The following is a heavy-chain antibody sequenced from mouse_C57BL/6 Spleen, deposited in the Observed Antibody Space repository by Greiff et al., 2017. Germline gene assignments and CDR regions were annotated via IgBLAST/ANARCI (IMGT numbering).Heavy chain of an antibody. CDR1: GFTFSDYY. CDR3: ARESSSYGFAY. Sequence: EVKLMESEGGLVQPGSSMKLSCTASGFTFSDYYMAWVRQVPEKGLEWVANINYDGSSTYYLDSLKSRFIISRDNATNILYLQMSSLKSEDTATYYCARESSSYGFAYWGQGTLVTVSA. CDR2: INYDGSST. V-gene: IGHV5-16*01. J-gene: IGHJ3*01. D-gene: IGHD1-1*01.